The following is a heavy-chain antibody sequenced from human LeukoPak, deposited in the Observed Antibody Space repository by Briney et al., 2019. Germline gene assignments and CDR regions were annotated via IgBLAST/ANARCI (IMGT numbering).Heavy chain of an antibody. CDR2: ISYDGSNK. CDR3: ARDKHGGWSNFDY. D-gene: IGHD6-19*01. J-gene: IGHJ4*02. CDR1: GFTFSSYA. V-gene: IGHV3-30-3*01. Sequence: GGSLRLSCAASGFTFSSYAMHWVRQAPGKGLEWVAVISYDGSNKYYADSVKGRFTISRDNSKNTLYLQMNSLRAEDTAVYYCARDKHGGWSNFDYWGQGTLVTVSS.